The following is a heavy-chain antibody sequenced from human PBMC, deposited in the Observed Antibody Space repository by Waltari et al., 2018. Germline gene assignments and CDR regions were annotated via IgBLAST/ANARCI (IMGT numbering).Heavy chain of an antibody. D-gene: IGHD2-21*02. CDR3: AREGLIEEIVVVTPNCFDP. J-gene: IGHJ5*02. V-gene: IGHV1-18*01. CDR2: ISAYKCNT. CDR1: GYTFTSYG. Sequence: QVQLVQSGAEVQKPGAAVKVSCQASGYTFTSYGISWMRQPPDQGLEWMGWISAYKCNTNYAQKLQCRVTMTTDTATSTAYMELRSLRSDDTAVYYCAREGLIEEIVVVTPNCFDPWGQGTLVTVSS.